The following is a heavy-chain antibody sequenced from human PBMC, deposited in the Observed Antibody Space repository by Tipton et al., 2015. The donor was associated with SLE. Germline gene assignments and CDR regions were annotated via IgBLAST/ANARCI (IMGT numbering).Heavy chain of an antibody. J-gene: IGHJ6*03. Sequence: LRLSCTVSGDSISNGDDYWSWIRQPPRKGLEWIGNIYYGGGTYYNPSLESRVTISLDTSKNQFSLKLNSVTAADTAVYYCARSQWEPGYMDVWGKGTTVTVSS. D-gene: IGHD1-26*01. CDR2: IYYGGGT. CDR3: ARSQWEPGYMDV. CDR1: GDSISNGDDY. V-gene: IGHV4-31*03.